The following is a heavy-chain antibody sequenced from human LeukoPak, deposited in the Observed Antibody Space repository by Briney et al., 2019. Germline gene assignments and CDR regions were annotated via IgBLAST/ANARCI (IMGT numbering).Heavy chain of an antibody. V-gene: IGHV4-4*07. Sequence: SETLSLTCTVSGASISGFYWSWIRQPAGKGLEWIGRLYTSGSTNYDPSLKSRVTMSVDTPKSQFSLKLDSVTAADTAVYYCARDSSGYSDRPRWEYWGQGTLVTVSS. CDR3: ARDSSGYSDRPRWEY. J-gene: IGHJ4*02. CDR2: LYTSGST. CDR1: GASISGFY. D-gene: IGHD5-12*01.